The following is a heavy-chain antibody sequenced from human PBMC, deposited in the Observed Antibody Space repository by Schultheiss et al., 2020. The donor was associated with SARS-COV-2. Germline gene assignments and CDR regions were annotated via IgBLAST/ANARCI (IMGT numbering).Heavy chain of an antibody. CDR3: ARERGRYVV. CDR2: TSFDGSNK. V-gene: IGHV3-30*01. D-gene: IGHD1-14*01. J-gene: IGHJ6*04. Sequence: GGSLRLSCATSGFNFNNFALHWVRQAPGRGLEWMAVTSFDGSNKYYADSVKGRFTISRDNSKKMMYLQMISVRLEDTAVYYCARERGRYVVWGKGTTVTVSS. CDR1: GFNFNNFA.